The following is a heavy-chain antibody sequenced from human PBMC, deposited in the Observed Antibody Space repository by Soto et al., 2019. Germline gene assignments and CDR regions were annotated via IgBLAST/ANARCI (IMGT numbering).Heavy chain of an antibody. CDR1: GGTFSSNV. CDR2: IIPMFGST. J-gene: IGHJ6*02. CDR3: ATQKPEPTIYQPYGMDV. V-gene: IGHV1-69*13. D-gene: IGHD1-26*01. Sequence: SVKVSCKASGGTFSSNVISWVRQAPGQGLEWMGGIIPMFGSTKYAQKFQDRLTIAADAPTGTAYMELSSLRPEDTAVYYCATQKPEPTIYQPYGMDVWGQGTTVTVSS.